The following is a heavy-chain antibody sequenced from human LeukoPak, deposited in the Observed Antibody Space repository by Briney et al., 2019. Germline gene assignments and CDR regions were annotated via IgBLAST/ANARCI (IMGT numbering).Heavy chain of an antibody. J-gene: IGHJ4*02. Sequence: ASVKVSCKASGGTFSSYAISWVRQAPGQGLEWMGRIIPILGIANYAQKFQGRVTITADKSTSTAYMELSSLRSEDTAVYYCARQRVVTPYYFDYWGQGTLVTVS. CDR1: GGTFSSYA. CDR3: ARQRVVTPYYFDY. V-gene: IGHV1-69*04. CDR2: IIPILGIA. D-gene: IGHD4-23*01.